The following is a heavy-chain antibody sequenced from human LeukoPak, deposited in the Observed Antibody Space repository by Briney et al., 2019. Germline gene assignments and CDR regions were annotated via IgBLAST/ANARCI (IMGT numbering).Heavy chain of an antibody. CDR2: IYYSGST. D-gene: IGHD2-15*01. CDR3: ARHKRVVAAHFDY. Sequence: SETLSLTCTVSGGSISSSSYYWGWIRQPPGKGLEWIGSIYYSGSTYYNPSLKSRVAISVDTSKNQFSLKLSSVTAADTAVYYCARHKRVVAAHFDYWGQGTLVTVSS. J-gene: IGHJ4*02. V-gene: IGHV4-39*01. CDR1: GGSISSSSYY.